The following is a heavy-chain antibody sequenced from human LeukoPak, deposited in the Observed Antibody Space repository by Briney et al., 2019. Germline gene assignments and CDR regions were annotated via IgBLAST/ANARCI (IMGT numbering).Heavy chain of an antibody. CDR2: IYYSGST. CDR1: GGSISSYY. V-gene: IGHV4-59*01. CDR3: ARDRSVAGLLFDY. D-gene: IGHD6-19*01. Sequence: SETLSLTCTVSGGSISSYYWSWIRQPPGEGLEWTGYIYYSGSTNYNPSLKSRVTISVDTSKNQFSLKLSSVTAADTAVYYCARDRSVAGLLFDYWGQGTLVTVSS. J-gene: IGHJ4*02.